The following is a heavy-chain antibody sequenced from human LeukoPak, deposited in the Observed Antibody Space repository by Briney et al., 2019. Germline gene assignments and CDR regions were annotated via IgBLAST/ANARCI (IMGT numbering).Heavy chain of an antibody. CDR1: GFTFSGYA. Sequence: GGSLRLSCAASGFTFSGYAMSWVRQAPGKGLEWVSAISGSGGSTYYADSVKGRFTISRDNSKNTLYLQMNSLRAEDTAVYYCARGLQYYYYYGMDVWGQGTTVTVSS. J-gene: IGHJ6*02. CDR3: ARGLQYYYYYGMDV. CDR2: ISGSGGST. D-gene: IGHD5-24*01. V-gene: IGHV3-23*01.